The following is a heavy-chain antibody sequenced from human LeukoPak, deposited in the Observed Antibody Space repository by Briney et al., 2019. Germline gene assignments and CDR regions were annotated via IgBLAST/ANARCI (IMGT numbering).Heavy chain of an antibody. CDR3: TPDPRH. V-gene: IGHV3-15*01. Sequence: GGSLRLSCVASGFTFSDVWMSWVRQAPGKGLEWVGRIKSKSNGGTTDYAAPVKGRFTISRDDSKNTLHLQINGLKTEDTAVYYCTPDPRHWGQGNLVTLSS. J-gene: IGHJ4*02. CDR1: GFTFSDVW. CDR2: IKSKSNGGTT.